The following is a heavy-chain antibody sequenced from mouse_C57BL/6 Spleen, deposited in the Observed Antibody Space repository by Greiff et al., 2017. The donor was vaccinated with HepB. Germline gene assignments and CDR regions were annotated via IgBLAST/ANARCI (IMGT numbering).Heavy chain of an antibody. CDR2: ISDGGSYT. CDR3: ARDPVGYFDV. V-gene: IGHV5-4*01. J-gene: IGHJ1*03. Sequence: EVKLMESGGGLVKPRGSLKLSCAASGFTFSSYAMSWVRQTPEKRLEWVATISDGGSYTYYPDNVKGRFTISRDNAKNNLYLQMSQLKSEDTAMYYCARDPVGYFDVWGTGTTVTVSS. CDR1: GFTFSSYA.